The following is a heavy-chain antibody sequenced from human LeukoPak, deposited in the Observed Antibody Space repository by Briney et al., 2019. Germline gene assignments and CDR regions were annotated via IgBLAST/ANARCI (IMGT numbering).Heavy chain of an antibody. CDR2: ISGSGGST. J-gene: IGHJ4*02. V-gene: IGHV3-23*01. CDR1: GFTFSSYA. Sequence: GGSLRLSCAASGFTFSSYAMSWVRQAPGKGLEWVSAISGSGGSTYYADSVKGRFTISRDNSKNTLYLQMNSLRAEDTAVYYCASEPGYCSGGSCLGYDYWGQGTLVTVSS. D-gene: IGHD2-15*01. CDR3: ASEPGYCSGGSCLGYDY.